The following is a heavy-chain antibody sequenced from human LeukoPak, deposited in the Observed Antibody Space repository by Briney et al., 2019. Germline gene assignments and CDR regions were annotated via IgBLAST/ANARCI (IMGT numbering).Heavy chain of an antibody. D-gene: IGHD1-26*01. CDR2: ISGSGGST. J-gene: IGHJ4*02. Sequence: GGSLRLSCAASGFTFSSYAMSWVRQAPGKGLEWVSAISGSGGSTYYADSVKGRFTISRDNSKNTLYLQMNSLRAEDTAVYYCARDSGNYFAIGFFDYWGQGTLVTVSS. CDR1: GFTFSSYA. V-gene: IGHV3-23*01. CDR3: ARDSGNYFAIGFFDY.